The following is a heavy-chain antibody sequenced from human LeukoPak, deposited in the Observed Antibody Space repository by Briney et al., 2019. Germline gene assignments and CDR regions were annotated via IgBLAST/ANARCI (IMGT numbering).Heavy chain of an antibody. J-gene: IGHJ4*02. Sequence: GGSLRLSCAASGFTFSRSAMTWVRQGPGTGLEFVASIIYSGGATYCADSVKGRFTISRDNSKNTLYLQMNSLRAEDTALYYCAPDGLYYDGSEHVYYFDSWGQGTLVTVSS. D-gene: IGHD3-22*01. CDR2: IIYSGGAT. CDR3: APDGLYYDGSEHVYYFDS. CDR1: GFTFSRSA. V-gene: IGHV3-23*01.